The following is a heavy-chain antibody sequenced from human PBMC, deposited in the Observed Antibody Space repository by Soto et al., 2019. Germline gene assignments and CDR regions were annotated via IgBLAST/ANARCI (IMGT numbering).Heavy chain of an antibody. Sequence: GGSLRLSCAASGFTFSSYAMSWVRQAPGKGLEWVSIITSDGRTYYADSVKGRFTISRDNSKNTVYLQMNSLRAEDTAVYYCAKDYSTVTTDPLSVVLFDYWGQGALVTVSS. CDR3: AKDYSTVTTDPLSVVLFDY. J-gene: IGHJ4*02. D-gene: IGHD4-17*01. CDR1: GFTFSSYA. CDR2: ITSDGRT. V-gene: IGHV3-23*01.